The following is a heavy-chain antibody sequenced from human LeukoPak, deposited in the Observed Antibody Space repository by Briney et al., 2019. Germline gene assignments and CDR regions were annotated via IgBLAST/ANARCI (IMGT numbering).Heavy chain of an antibody. D-gene: IGHD3-3*01. CDR3: ARDGKVLRFLDTHGAFDI. CDR2: ISYDGSNK. V-gene: IGHV3-30*03. Sequence: QPGRSLRLSCAASGFTFSSYGMHWVRQAPGKGLEWVAVISYDGSNKYYADSVKGRFTTSRDNSKNTLYLQMNSLRAEDTAVYYCARDGKVLRFLDTHGAFDIWGQGTMVTVSS. J-gene: IGHJ3*02. CDR1: GFTFSSYG.